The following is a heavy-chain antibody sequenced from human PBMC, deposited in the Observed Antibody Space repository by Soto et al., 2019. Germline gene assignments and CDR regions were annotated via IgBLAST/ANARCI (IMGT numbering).Heavy chain of an antibody. Sequence: PGGSLRLSCAASGFTFSSYAMSWVRRAPGKGLEWVSAISGSGGSTYYADSVKGRFTISRDNSKNTLYLQMNSLRAEDTAVYYCAKDSYYDSSGLNDYWGQGTLVTVSS. J-gene: IGHJ4*02. D-gene: IGHD3-22*01. CDR1: GFTFSSYA. CDR2: ISGSGGST. CDR3: AKDSYYDSSGLNDY. V-gene: IGHV3-23*01.